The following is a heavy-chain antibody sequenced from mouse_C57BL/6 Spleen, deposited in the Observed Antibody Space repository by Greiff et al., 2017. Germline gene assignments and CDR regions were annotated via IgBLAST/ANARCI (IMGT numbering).Heavy chain of an antibody. CDR3: ARHEAAYYSNYGYFDV. D-gene: IGHD2-5*01. CDR2: FYPGSGSI. V-gene: IGHV1-62-2*01. J-gene: IGHJ1*03. CDR1: GYTFTEYT. Sequence: QVQLKQSGAELVKPGASVKLSCKASGYTFTEYTIHWVKQRSGQGLEWIGWFYPGSGSIKYNEKFKDKATLTADKSSSTVYMELSRLTSEDSAVYFCARHEAAYYSNYGYFDVWGTGTTVTVSS.